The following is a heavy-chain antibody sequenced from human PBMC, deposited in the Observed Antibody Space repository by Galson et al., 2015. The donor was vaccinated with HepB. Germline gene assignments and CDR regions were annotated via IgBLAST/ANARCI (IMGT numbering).Heavy chain of an antibody. CDR3: TTGVRYYYDSSGYYPSDY. V-gene: IGHV3-15*01. Sequence: SLRLSCAASGFTFSNAWMSWVRQAPGKGLEWVGRIKSKTDGGTTDYAAPVKGRFTISRDDSKNTLYLQMNSLKTEDTAVYYCTTGVRYYYDSSGYYPSDYWGQGTLVTVSS. CDR1: GFTFSNAW. J-gene: IGHJ4*02. D-gene: IGHD3-22*01. CDR2: IKSKTDGGTT.